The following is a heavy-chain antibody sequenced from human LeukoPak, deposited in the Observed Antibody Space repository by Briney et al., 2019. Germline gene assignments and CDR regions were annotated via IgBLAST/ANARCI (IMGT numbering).Heavy chain of an antibody. J-gene: IGHJ5*02. CDR2: ISGSGGST. CDR3: ATSGYGRLANWFDP. CDR1: GFTFSSYA. Sequence: PGGSLRLSCAASGFTFSSYAMSWVRQAPGKGLEWVSAISGSGGSTYYADSVKGRFTISRDNSKNTLYLQMNSLRADDTAVYYCATSGYGRLANWFDPWGQGTLVTVSS. V-gene: IGHV3-23*01. D-gene: IGHD5-12*01.